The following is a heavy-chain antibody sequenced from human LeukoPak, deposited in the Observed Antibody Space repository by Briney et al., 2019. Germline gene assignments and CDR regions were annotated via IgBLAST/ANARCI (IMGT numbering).Heavy chain of an antibody. CDR2: INPNSGGT. V-gene: IGHV1-2*02. Sequence: ASVKVSCKASASTFTGYYIHWVRQAPGQGLERMGWINPNSGGTNYAQTFQGTVTMTRDTSTSTAYMELSSLRSDDTAVYYCARLLGTGTTLGYWGQGTLVTVSS. D-gene: IGHD1-1*01. J-gene: IGHJ4*02. CDR1: ASTFTGYY. CDR3: ARLLGTGTTLGY.